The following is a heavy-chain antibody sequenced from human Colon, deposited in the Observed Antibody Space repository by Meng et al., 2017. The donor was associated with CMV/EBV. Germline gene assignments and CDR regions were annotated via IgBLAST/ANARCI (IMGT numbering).Heavy chain of an antibody. CDR2: IIPMLGIT. Sequence: SVKVSCNASGGTFSTYTISWVRHAPGQGLEWRGRIIPMLGITHYPQKIQGRVTITADKSTDTAYMELTRLRSEDTAIYYCTTWTGTTLGYYYGMDVWGQGTTVTVSS. CDR1: GGTFSTYT. D-gene: IGHD1-7*01. V-gene: IGHV1-69*02. J-gene: IGHJ6*02. CDR3: TTWTGTTLGYYYGMDV.